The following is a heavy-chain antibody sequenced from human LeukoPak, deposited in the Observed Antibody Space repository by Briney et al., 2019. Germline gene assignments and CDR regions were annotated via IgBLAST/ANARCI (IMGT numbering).Heavy chain of an antibody. CDR1: GFTFSSYS. CDR2: ISSSSSFI. CDR3: ARDASTIAALDY. J-gene: IGHJ4*02. Sequence: GGSLRLSCAASGFTFSSYSINWVRQAPGKGLEWVSSISSSSSFISYADSVKGRFTISRDNAKNSVFLQMNSLRAEDTAVYYCARDASTIAALDYWGQGTLVTVPS. V-gene: IGHV3-21*01. D-gene: IGHD6-25*01.